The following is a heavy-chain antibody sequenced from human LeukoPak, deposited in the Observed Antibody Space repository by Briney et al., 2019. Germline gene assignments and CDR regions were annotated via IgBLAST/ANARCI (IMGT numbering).Heavy chain of an antibody. CDR3: ARVSDGYDPHFDY. CDR2: INPNSGGT. CDR1: GYTYTGYY. J-gene: IGHJ4*02. D-gene: IGHD5-24*01. V-gene: IGHV1-2*04. Sequence: ASVKVSCKASGYTYTGYYMHWVRQAPGQGLEWMGWINPNSGGTNYAQKFQGWVTMTRDTSISTAYMELSRLRSDDTAVYYCARVSDGYDPHFDYWGQGTLVTVSP.